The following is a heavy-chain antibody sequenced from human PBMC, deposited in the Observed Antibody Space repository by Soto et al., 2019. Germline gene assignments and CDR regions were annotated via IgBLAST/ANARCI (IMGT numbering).Heavy chain of an antibody. J-gene: IGHJ4*02. D-gene: IGHD5-18*01. V-gene: IGHV4-39*01. CDR1: GGSISSSSYY. CDR3: ARQGYGYPIYYFDY. CDR2: IYYSGST. Sequence: QLQLQESGPGLVKPSETLSLTCTVSGGSISSSSYYWGWIRQPPGKGLEWIGSIYYSGSTYYNPSLRSPVTISVDPSKNQFSLKLSSVTAADTAVYYCARQGYGYPIYYFDYWGQGTLVTVSS.